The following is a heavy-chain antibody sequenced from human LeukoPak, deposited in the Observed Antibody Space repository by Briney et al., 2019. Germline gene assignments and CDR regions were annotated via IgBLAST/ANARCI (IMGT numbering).Heavy chain of an antibody. CDR3: ARKPDCSSTSCYGNNWFDP. J-gene: IGHJ5*02. CDR2: IIPIFGTA. CDR1: GGTFSSYA. V-gene: IGHV1-69*05. D-gene: IGHD2-2*01. Sequence: SVTVSCKASGGTFSSYAISWVRQAPGQGLEWMGGIIPIFGTANYAQKFQGRVTITTDESTSTAYMELSSLRSEDTAVYYCARKPDCSSTSCYGNNWFDPWGQGTLVTVSS.